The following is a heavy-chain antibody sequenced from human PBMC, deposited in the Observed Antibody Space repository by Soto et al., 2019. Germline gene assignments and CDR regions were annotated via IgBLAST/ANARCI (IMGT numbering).Heavy chain of an antibody. CDR2: IYPGDSDT. D-gene: IGHD4-17*01. Sequence: LGESLELSCTGCGYRFTSYWIGWVRQMPGKGLEWMGIIYPGDSDTRYSPSFQGQVTISADKSISTAYLQWSSLKASDTAMYYCARLTTVVTPPYFDYWGQGTLVTVSS. CDR1: GYRFTSYW. V-gene: IGHV5-51*01. CDR3: ARLTTVVTPPYFDY. J-gene: IGHJ4*02.